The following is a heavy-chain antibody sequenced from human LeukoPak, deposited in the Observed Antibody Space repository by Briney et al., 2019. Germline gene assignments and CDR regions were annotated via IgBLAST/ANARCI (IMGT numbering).Heavy chain of an antibody. D-gene: IGHD2-2*01. Sequence: GESLKISCKGSGYSFTSYWIGWVRQMPGKGLGWMGIIYPGDSDTRYSPSFQGQVTISADKSISTAYLQWSSLKASDTAMYYCARGVDCSSTSCYYNWFDPWGQGTLVTVSS. CDR1: GYSFTSYW. CDR2: IYPGDSDT. CDR3: ARGVDCSSTSCYYNWFDP. V-gene: IGHV5-51*01. J-gene: IGHJ5*02.